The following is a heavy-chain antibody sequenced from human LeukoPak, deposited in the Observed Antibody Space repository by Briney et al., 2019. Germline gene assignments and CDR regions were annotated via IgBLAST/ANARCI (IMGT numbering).Heavy chain of an antibody. J-gene: IGHJ3*02. D-gene: IGHD6-6*01. Sequence: PGGSLRLSCAASGFTVSSNYGSWVRQAPGKGLEWVSVIYSGGSTDYADSVKARFTISRDNSKNTLYLQMNSLRAEDTAVYYCARDRWVGSSSDAFDIWGQGTMVAVSS. CDR1: GFTVSSNY. CDR2: IYSGGST. V-gene: IGHV3-66*01. CDR3: ARDRWVGSSSDAFDI.